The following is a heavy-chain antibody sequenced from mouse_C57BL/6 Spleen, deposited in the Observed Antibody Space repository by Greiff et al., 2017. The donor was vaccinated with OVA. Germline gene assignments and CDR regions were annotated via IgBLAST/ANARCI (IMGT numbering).Heavy chain of an antibody. CDR2: IYPSDSET. D-gene: IGHD2-5*01. V-gene: IGHV1-61*01. Sequence: VQLQQPGAELVRPGSSVKLSCKASGYTFTSYWMDWVKQRPGQGLEWIGNIYPSDSETHYNQKFKDKATLTVDKSSSTAYMQLSSLTSEDSAVYYCARGHYSKGFAYWGQGTLVTVSA. CDR1: GYTFTSYW. CDR3: ARGHYSKGFAY. J-gene: IGHJ3*01.